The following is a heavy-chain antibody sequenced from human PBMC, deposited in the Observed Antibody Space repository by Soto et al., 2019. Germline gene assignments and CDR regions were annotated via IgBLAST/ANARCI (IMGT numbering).Heavy chain of an antibody. CDR1: GFTFSSYG. CDR3: AKGTIFGVVILPPFLISDGMDV. V-gene: IGHV3-30*18. J-gene: IGHJ6*02. Sequence: PGGSLRLSCAASGFTFSSYGMHWVRQAPGKGLEWVAVISYDGSNKYYADSVKGRFTISRDNSKNTLYLQMNSLRAEDTAVYYCAKGTIFGVVILPPFLISDGMDVWGQGTTVTVSS. D-gene: IGHD3-3*01. CDR2: ISYDGSNK.